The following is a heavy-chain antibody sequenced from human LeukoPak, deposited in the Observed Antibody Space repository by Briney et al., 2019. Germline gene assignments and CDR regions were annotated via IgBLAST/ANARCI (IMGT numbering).Heavy chain of an antibody. CDR2: ISSSSSTI. CDR1: GFTFSSYS. Sequence: TGGSLRLSCAASGFTFSSYSMNWVRQAPGKGLEWVSYISSSSSTIYYADSVKGRFTISRDNAKNSLYLQMNSLRAEDTAVYYCARDPLTTVTLFDYWGQGTLVTVSS. J-gene: IGHJ4*02. V-gene: IGHV3-48*01. D-gene: IGHD4-17*01. CDR3: ARDPLTTVTLFDY.